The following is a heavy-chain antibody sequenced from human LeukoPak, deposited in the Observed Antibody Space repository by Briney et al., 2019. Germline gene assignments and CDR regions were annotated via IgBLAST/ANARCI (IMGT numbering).Heavy chain of an antibody. CDR2: IYTSGST. Sequence: SETLSLTCTVSGGSISSYYWNWIRQPAGKGLEWIGRIYTSGSTNHNPSLKSRVTMSVDMSKNQFFLRLSSVTAADTAVYYCAREVRCSTTRCYSLFDYWGQGTLVSVSS. V-gene: IGHV4-4*07. D-gene: IGHD2-2*02. J-gene: IGHJ4*02. CDR3: AREVRCSTTRCYSLFDY. CDR1: GGSISSYY.